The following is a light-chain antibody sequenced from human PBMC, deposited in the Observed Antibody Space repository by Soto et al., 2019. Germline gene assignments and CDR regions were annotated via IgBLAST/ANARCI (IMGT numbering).Light chain of an antibody. V-gene: IGKV1-33*01. CDR1: QDISNF. CDR2: DAS. Sequence: DIEMTQSPNSLSASVGDRVAITCRASQDISNFLNWYQQTPGKAPKLLTYDASDLETGVPSRFSGSGSGTDFTSTISNVQPEDTATYYCQQYDSLPFTFGPGTKVDIK. J-gene: IGKJ3*01. CDR3: QQYDSLPFT.